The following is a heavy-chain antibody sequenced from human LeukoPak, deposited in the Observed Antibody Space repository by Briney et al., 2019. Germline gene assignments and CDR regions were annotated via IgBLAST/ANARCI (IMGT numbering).Heavy chain of an antibody. J-gene: IGHJ4*02. CDR3: ARDFFHGHCAGLSCFLLDY. D-gene: IGHD2-15*01. Sequence: ASVKVSCKASGYTFTRYGISWVRQAPGQGLEWMGWIIANNGDTNSAQMFQDRVTITTDTSTSTAYMELRSLRSDDTAVYYCARDFFHGHCAGLSCFLLDYWGQGSLVTVSS. V-gene: IGHV1-18*01. CDR2: IIANNGDT. CDR1: GYTFTRYG.